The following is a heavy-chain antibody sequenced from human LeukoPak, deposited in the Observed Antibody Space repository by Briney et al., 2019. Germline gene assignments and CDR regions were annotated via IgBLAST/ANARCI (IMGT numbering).Heavy chain of an antibody. D-gene: IGHD4-4*01. Sequence: PGGSLRLSCAASGFTVSSNYMSWVRQAPGKGLEWVSVIYSGGSTYYADSVKGRFTISRGNSKNTLYLQMNSLRAEDTAVYYCASSTVAYYYYGMDVWGQGTTVTASS. J-gene: IGHJ6*02. V-gene: IGHV3-66*01. CDR2: IYSGGST. CDR1: GFTVSSNY. CDR3: ASSTVAYYYYGMDV.